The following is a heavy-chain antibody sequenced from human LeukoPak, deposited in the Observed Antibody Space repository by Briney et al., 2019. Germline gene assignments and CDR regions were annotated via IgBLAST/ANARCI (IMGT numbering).Heavy chain of an antibody. J-gene: IGHJ4*02. D-gene: IGHD2-15*01. V-gene: IGHV4-4*07. CDR2: INTSGST. CDR1: GGSISSYY. CDR3: AREGIIATTQFDY. Sequence: SETLSLTCTVSGGSISSYYWSWIRQPAGEGLEWIGRINTSGSTNYNPSLKSRGTLSVDTSKNQFSLRLSSVTAADTAVYYCAREGIIATTQFDYWGQGTLVTVSS.